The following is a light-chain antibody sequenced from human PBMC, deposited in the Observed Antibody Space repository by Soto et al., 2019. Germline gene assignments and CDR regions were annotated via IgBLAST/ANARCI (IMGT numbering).Light chain of an antibody. CDR1: QSVSSH. CDR2: CAS. J-gene: IGKJ1*01. CDR3: QQYGNSFVG. Sequence: EIVLTQSPGILSLSPGDRATLSCRASQSVSSHLAWYQHKPGQAPRLLIYCASSRATGIPDRVSGSGSGTDFTLIISRLEPEDFAVYYCQQYGNSFVGFGQGTKVDIK. V-gene: IGKV3-20*01.